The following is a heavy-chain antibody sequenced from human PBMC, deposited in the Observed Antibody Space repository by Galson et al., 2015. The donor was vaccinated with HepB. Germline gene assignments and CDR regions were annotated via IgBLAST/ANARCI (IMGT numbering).Heavy chain of an antibody. CDR1: GYPFITYG. CDR2: ISPDNGDT. D-gene: IGHD2-15*01. Sequence: SVKVSCKGSGYPFITYGITWVRQAPGQGLEWMGWISPDNGDTKYAQKIQGRVTVTADTSTSIVYMELRNLRSDDTAVYYCALCRSGVPYTFGPWGQGTRVTVSS. V-gene: IGHV1-18*01. J-gene: IGHJ5*02. CDR3: ALCRSGVPYTFGP.